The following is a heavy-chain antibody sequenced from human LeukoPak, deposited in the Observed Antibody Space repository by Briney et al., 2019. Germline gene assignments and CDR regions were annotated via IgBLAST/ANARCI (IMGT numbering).Heavy chain of an antibody. Sequence: GASVKVSCKTSVSTFSSYAISWVRQAPVQGLEWMGGIIPIFGTANYAQKFQGRVTITADESTSTAYMELSSLRSEDTAVYYCARVGRRSGSYSYAFDIWGQGTMVTVSS. CDR1: VSTFSSYA. CDR2: IIPIFGTA. D-gene: IGHD3-10*01. V-gene: IGHV1-69*13. CDR3: ARVGRRSGSYSYAFDI. J-gene: IGHJ3*02.